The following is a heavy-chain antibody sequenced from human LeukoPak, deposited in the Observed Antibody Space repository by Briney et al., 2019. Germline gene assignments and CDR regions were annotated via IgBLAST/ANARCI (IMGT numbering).Heavy chain of an antibody. CDR2: TYYGSKWYN. D-gene: IGHD6-19*01. V-gene: IGHV6-1*01. J-gene: IGHJ5*01. Sequence: SQTLSLTCAISGDSVSSNSAAWNWVRQSPLRGLEWLGRTYYGSKWYNDYAVSVKSRITINPDTSKNQFSLQLNSVTPEDTAVYYCARTSGWYDCWGQGTLVTVSS. CDR3: ARTSGWYDC. CDR1: GDSVSSNSAA.